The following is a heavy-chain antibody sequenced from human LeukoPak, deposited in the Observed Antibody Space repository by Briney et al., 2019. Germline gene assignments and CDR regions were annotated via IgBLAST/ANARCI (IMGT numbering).Heavy chain of an antibody. V-gene: IGHV3-48*02. CDR2: ISSTSSTI. J-gene: IGHJ4*02. D-gene: IGHD3-10*01. CDR1: GLTFNAYA. CDR3: ARSFGD. Sequence: PGGSLRLSCAASGLTFNAYAMNWVRQAPGKGLEWVSYISSTSSTIYYADSVKGRFTISRDNAKNSLYLQMNSLRDEDTAVYYCARSFGDWGQGTLVTVSS.